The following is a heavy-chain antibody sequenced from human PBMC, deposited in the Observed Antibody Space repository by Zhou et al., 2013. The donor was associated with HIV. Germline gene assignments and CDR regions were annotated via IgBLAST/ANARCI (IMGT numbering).Heavy chain of an antibody. D-gene: IGHD3-10*01. CDR1: GFTFSGYG. J-gene: IGHJ6*02. CDR3: AKDVLSGGSYYGMDV. Sequence: VQLVESGGGAVQPGRSLRLSCVASGFTFSGYGFHWVRQAPGKGLEWVALMWYDSVTTKYADSVKGRFTISRDNAKNMVYLQMNSLRPEDTAVYFCAKDVLSGGSYYGMDVWGPGTTVTVSS. CDR2: MWYDSVTT. V-gene: IGHV3-30*18.